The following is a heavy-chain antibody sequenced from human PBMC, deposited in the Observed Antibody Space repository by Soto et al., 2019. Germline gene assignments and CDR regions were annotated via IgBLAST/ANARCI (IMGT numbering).Heavy chain of an antibody. CDR3: AREDDGGDRDYYGLDV. Sequence: SETLSLTCTVSGGSISYEYYHWTWIRQSPGKGLEWIGYIHYSGSIIYNPSLKSRVTISVDTSKNQFSLQLSSVTAADTAVYFCAREDDGGDRDYYGLDVWGQGTTVTAP. J-gene: IGHJ6*02. CDR1: GGSISYEYYH. CDR2: IHYSGSI. V-gene: IGHV4-30-4*08. D-gene: IGHD2-21*02.